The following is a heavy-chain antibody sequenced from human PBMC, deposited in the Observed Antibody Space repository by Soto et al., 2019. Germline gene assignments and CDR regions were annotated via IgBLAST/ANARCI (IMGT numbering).Heavy chain of an antibody. V-gene: IGHV3-33*01. D-gene: IGHD4-17*01. CDR2: IWYDGSNK. CDR1: GFTFSSYG. Sequence: GGSLRLSCAASGFTFSSYGMHWVRQAPGKGLEWVAVIWYDGSNKYYADSVKGRFTISRDNSKNTLYLQMNSLRAEDTAVYYCAREGDDYGDYFDYWGQGTLVTVSS. J-gene: IGHJ4*02. CDR3: AREGDDYGDYFDY.